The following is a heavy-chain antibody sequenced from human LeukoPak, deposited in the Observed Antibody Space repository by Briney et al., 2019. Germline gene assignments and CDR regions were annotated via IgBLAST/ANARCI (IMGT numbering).Heavy chain of an antibody. Sequence: PGGSLRLSCAASGFTLSNYTMSWIRQAPGKGLEWVSVISDSGASTYYADSVKGRFTISRDNSKNTLSLQMNSLRAEDTAVYYCAKGGGSSCYSTIDCWGQGTLVTVSS. CDR3: AKGGGSSCYSTIDC. V-gene: IGHV3-23*01. CDR2: ISDSGAST. J-gene: IGHJ4*02. D-gene: IGHD2-15*01. CDR1: GFTLSNYT.